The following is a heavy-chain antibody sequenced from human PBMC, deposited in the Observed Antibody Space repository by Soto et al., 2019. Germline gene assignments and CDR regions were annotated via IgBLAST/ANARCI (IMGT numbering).Heavy chain of an antibody. Sequence: GGSLRLSCAASGFTFSSYSMNWVRQAPGKGLEWVSSISSSSSYIYYADSVKGRFTISRDNAKNSLYLQMNSLRAEDTAVYYCARSSLGSYSSSPSAAFDIWGQGKMVTVSS. J-gene: IGHJ3*02. CDR1: GFTFSSYS. CDR3: ARSSLGSYSSSPSAAFDI. D-gene: IGHD6-6*01. CDR2: ISSSSSYI. V-gene: IGHV3-21*01.